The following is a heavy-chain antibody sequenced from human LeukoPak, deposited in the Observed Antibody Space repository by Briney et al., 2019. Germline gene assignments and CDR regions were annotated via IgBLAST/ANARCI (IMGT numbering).Heavy chain of an antibody. CDR3: ARIAARLQNWFDP. J-gene: IGHJ5*02. D-gene: IGHD6-6*01. CDR2: IIPIFGTA. V-gene: IGHV1-69*05. CDR1: GGTFSSYA. Sequence: GASVKVSCKASGGTFSSYAISWVRQAPGQGLEWMGGIIPIFGTANYAQKFQGRVTITTDESTSTAYMELSSLRSEDTAVYYCARIAARLQNWFDPWAREPWSPSPQ.